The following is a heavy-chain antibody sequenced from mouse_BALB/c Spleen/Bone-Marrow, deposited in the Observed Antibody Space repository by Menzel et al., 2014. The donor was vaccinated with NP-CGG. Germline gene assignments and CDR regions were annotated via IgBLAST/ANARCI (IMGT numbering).Heavy chain of an antibody. V-gene: IGHV2-5-1*01. CDR1: GFSLTSYG. Sequence: QVQLQQSGPSLVQPSRSLSITCTVSGFSLTSYGVHWVRQSPGKGLEWLGVIWRGGSTDYNAAFMSRLSITKDNSKSQVFFKMNSLQADDTAIYYCAKNIGYYYGSSYYAMDYWGQGTSVTVSS. CDR2: IWRGGST. CDR3: AKNIGYYYGSSYYAMDY. J-gene: IGHJ4*01. D-gene: IGHD1-1*01.